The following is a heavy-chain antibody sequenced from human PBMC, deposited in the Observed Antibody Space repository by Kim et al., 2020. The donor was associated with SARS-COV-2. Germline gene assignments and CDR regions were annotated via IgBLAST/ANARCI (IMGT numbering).Heavy chain of an antibody. V-gene: IGHV3-9*01. D-gene: IGHD3-10*01. J-gene: IGHJ4*02. Sequence: GGSLRLSCAASGFTFDDYAMHWVRQAPGKGLEWVSGISWNSGSIGYADSVKGRFTISRDNAKNSLYLQMNSLRAEDTALYYCAKDFGTMVRGVIGYWGQGTLVTVSS. CDR3: AKDFGTMVRGVIGY. CDR1: GFTFDDYA. CDR2: ISWNSGSI.